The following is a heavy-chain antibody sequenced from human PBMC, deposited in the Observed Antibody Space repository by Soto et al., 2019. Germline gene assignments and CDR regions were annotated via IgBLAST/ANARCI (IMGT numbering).Heavy chain of an antibody. CDR3: AKQNGYGGNTELEN. D-gene: IGHD2-15*01. CDR2: IYYSGST. CDR1: GGSISSGGYY. J-gene: IGHJ4*02. Sequence: SETLSLTCTVSGGSISSGGYYWSWIRQHPGKGLEWIGYIYYSGSTYYNPSLKSRVTISVDTSKNQFSLKLSSVTAADTAVYYCAKQNGYGGNTELENWGQGTLVTVSS. V-gene: IGHV4-31*03.